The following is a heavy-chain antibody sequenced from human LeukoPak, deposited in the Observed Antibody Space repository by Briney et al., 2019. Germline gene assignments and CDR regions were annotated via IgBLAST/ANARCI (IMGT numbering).Heavy chain of an antibody. V-gene: IGHV1-69*01. CDR2: IIPIFGTA. CDR1: GGTFSRYA. D-gene: IGHD3-9*01. J-gene: IGHJ4*02. CDR3: ARSTTYYDILTGYYGTFDY. Sequence: GSSVKVSCKASGGTFSRYAISWVRQAPGQGLEWMGGIIPIFGTANYAQKFQGRVTITADESTSTAYMELSSLRSEDTAVYYCARSTTYYDILTGYYGTFDYWGQGTLVTVSS.